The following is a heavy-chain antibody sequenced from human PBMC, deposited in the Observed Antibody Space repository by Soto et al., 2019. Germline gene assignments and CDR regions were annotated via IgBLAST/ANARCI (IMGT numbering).Heavy chain of an antibody. Sequence: QVQLQESGPGLVKPSQTLPLTCTVSGGSISSGGYYWSWIRQHPGKGLEWIGYIYYSGSTYYNPSLTSRVTISVDASKNQFSLKLSSVTAADTAVYYCARTFGEGPADAFDIWGQGTMVTVSS. CDR3: ARTFGEGPADAFDI. CDR2: IYYSGST. J-gene: IGHJ3*02. CDR1: GGSISSGGYY. D-gene: IGHD3-10*01. V-gene: IGHV4-31*03.